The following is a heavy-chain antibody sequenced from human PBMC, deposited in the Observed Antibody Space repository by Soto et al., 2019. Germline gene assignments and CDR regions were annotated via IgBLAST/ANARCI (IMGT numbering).Heavy chain of an antibody. J-gene: IGHJ4*02. Sequence: PSETLSLTCTVSGGSISGSPYHWGWIRQPPGKGLEWIGSIGDDGRVYYNPSLTGRATLFVDTSKNRFSLNLNSVTAADTAVYFCARDFAYFDSWGQGTLVTVSS. V-gene: IGHV4-39*02. D-gene: IGHD3-3*01. CDR3: ARDFAYFDS. CDR2: IGDDGRV. CDR1: GGSISGSPYH.